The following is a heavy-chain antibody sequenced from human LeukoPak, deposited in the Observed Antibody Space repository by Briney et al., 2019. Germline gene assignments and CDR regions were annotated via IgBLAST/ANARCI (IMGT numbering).Heavy chain of an antibody. CDR1: GFTFSSYA. CDR2: ISGSGGST. Sequence: GGSLRLSCAASGFTFSSYAMHWVRQTPGKGLEWVSAISGSGGSTYYADSVKGRFTISRDNSKNTLYLQMNSLRAEDTAVYYCATHCSSTSCYAGGYWGQGTLVTVSS. CDR3: ATHCSSTSCYAGGY. D-gene: IGHD2-2*01. J-gene: IGHJ4*02. V-gene: IGHV3-23*01.